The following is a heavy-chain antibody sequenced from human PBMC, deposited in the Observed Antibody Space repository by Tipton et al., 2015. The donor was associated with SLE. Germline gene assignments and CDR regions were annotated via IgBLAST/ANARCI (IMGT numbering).Heavy chain of an antibody. J-gene: IGHJ3*02. Sequence: TLSLTCSVSGGSINSGGYYWSWIRQRPEKGLEWIGSIYYSGNTNYNPSLKSRVTMSVDPSKNQFSLKLSSVTAAGTAMYYCVRDLFGRGAFDIWGQGTVVTVSS. CDR3: VRDLFGRGAFDI. CDR2: IYYSGNT. V-gene: IGHV4-61*08. D-gene: IGHD3-16*01. CDR1: GGSINSGGYY.